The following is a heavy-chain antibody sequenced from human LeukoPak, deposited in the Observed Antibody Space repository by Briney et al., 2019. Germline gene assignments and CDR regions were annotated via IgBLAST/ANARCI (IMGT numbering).Heavy chain of an antibody. CDR1: GFSFSSYW. D-gene: IGHD6-19*01. CDR3: ATPARGGSALP. CDR2: IQHDGSEQ. V-gene: IGHV3-7*01. J-gene: IGHJ5*02. Sequence: PGGSLRLSCAASGFSFSSYWMSWVRQAPGKGLEWVAHIQHDGSEQYYVDSVKGRFTISRDNTKKSLFLQINSLRAEDTAVYYCATPARGGSALPWGQGTLVTVSS.